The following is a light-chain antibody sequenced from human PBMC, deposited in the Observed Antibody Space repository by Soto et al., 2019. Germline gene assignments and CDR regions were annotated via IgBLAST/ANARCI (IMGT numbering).Light chain of an antibody. J-gene: IGKJ2*01. CDR2: LGS. Sequence: DIVMTQSPLSLPVTPGEPASVSCRSSQSLLYSNGYNYLDWYLQKPGQSPQLLIYLGSNRSSGVHDRCTGRGFGTDFTLKTSRVEAEDVAVYYCMQALQNPYTFGQGTKLEIK. CDR3: MQALQNPYT. CDR1: QSLLYSNGYNY. V-gene: IGKV2-28*01.